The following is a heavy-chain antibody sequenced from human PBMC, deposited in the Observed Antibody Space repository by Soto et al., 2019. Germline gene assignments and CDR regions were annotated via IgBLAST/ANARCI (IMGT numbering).Heavy chain of an antibody. CDR2: IYYSRST. CDR3: ARVRYSYGLDY. V-gene: IGHV4-30-4*01. Sequence: SETLSLTCTVSGGSISSGDYYWSWIRQPPGKGLEWIGYIYYSRSTYYNPSLKSRVTISVDTSKNQFSLKLSSVTAADTAVYYCARVRYSYGLDYWGQGTLVTVS. CDR1: GGSISSGDYY. D-gene: IGHD5-18*01. J-gene: IGHJ4*02.